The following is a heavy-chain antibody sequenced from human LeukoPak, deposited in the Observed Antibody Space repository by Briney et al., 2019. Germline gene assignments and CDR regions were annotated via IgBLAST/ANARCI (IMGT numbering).Heavy chain of an antibody. J-gene: IGHJ5*02. CDR2: ISAYNGNT. Sequence: GASVKVSCKASGYTFTSYGISWVRQAPGQGLEWMGWISAYNGNTNYAQKLQGRVSMTTDTSTSTAYMELRSLRSDDTAVYYCASLVRGEDWFDPWGQGTLVTVSS. CDR1: GYTFTSYG. V-gene: IGHV1-18*01. D-gene: IGHD3-10*01. CDR3: ASLVRGEDWFDP.